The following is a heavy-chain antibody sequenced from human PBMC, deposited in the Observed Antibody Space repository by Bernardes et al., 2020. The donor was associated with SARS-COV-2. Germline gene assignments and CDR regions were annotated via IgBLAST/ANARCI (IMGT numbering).Heavy chain of an antibody. J-gene: IGHJ2*01. CDR2: VYYSGST. Sequence: SETLSLTCTVSGGSISSYYWSWIRQPPGKGLEWIGYVYYSGSTTYNPSLKSRVTISVDTSKNQFSLKLSSVTAADTAVYYCARDLPASSSGHWYFDLWGRGTLVTVSS. CDR3: ARDLPASSSGHWYFDL. D-gene: IGHD6-6*01. V-gene: IGHV4-59*01. CDR1: GGSISSYY.